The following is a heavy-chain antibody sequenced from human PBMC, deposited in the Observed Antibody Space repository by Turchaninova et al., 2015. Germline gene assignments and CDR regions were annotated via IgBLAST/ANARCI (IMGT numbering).Heavy chain of an antibody. Sequence: VESGGGLVKPGGSLRLSCAASGFTFSDYYMSWIRQAPGKGLEWVSYITSSGSYTNYADSVKGRFTISRDNAKNLLYLQMNSLRAEDTAVYFCAREAARPDYWGQGTLVTVSS. CDR3: AREAARPDY. D-gene: IGHD6-6*01. CDR1: GFTFSDYY. CDR2: ITSSGSYT. J-gene: IGHJ4*02. V-gene: IGHV3-11*05.